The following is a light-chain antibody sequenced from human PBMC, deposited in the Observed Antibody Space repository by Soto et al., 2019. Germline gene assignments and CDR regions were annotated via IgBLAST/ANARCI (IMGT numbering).Light chain of an antibody. CDR3: QQYDSYAWT. CDR2: DAS. J-gene: IGKJ1*01. CDR1: QSISSW. V-gene: IGKV1-5*01. Sequence: DIKMTQSPSTLSGSVGDRVTITCRASQSISSWLAWYQQKPGKAPKLLIYDASSLESGVPSRFSGIGSGTEFTLTITSLQPDDFATYYCQQYDSYAWTFGQWT.